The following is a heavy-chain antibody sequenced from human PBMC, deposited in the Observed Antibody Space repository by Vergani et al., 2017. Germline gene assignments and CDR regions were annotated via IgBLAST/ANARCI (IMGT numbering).Heavy chain of an antibody. Sequence: QVQLQQWGAGLLKPSETLSLTCAVYGGSFSGYYWSWIRQPPGKGLEWIGEINHSGSTNYNPSLKSRVTISVDTSKNQFFLKLSSVTAADTAVYYCARGDMSAGYSGGWRAAFDYWGQGTLVTVSS. D-gene: IGHD6-19*01. CDR1: GGSFSGYY. V-gene: IGHV4-34*01. CDR3: ARGDMSAGYSGGWRAAFDY. CDR2: INHSGST. J-gene: IGHJ4*02.